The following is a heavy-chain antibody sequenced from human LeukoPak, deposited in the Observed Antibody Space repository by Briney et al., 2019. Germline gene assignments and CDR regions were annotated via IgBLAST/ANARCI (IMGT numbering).Heavy chain of an antibody. V-gene: IGHV4-59*08. CDR1: GGSMSPDH. CDR2: IYYSGST. D-gene: IGHD6-19*01. Sequence: PSETLSLTCTVSGGSMSPDHWSWIRQPPGKGLEWTGYIYYSGSTNYNPSLKSRVTISVDTSKNQFSLKLSSVTAADTAMYYCARAVSGRFDYWGQGTLVTVSS. J-gene: IGHJ4*02. CDR3: ARAVSGRFDY.